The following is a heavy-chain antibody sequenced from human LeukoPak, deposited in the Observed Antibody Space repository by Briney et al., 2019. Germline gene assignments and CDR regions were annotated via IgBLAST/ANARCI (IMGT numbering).Heavy chain of an antibody. D-gene: IGHD3-9*01. CDR3: ARGLQKHYDILTGEFEF. J-gene: IGHJ4*02. CDR2: MSPNTGYA. CDR1: GYTFTTHD. V-gene: IGHV1-8*01. Sequence: ASVKISCKASGYTFTTHDLNWVRQATGQGLEWMGRMSPNTGYAAYTQNFQGRVTMTRDISINTAYMELTSLKSEDTAVYFCARGLQKHYDILTGEFEFWGQGTLLTVSS.